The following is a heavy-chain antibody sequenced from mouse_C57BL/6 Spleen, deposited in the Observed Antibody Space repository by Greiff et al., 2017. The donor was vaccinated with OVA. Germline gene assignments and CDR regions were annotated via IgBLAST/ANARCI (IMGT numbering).Heavy chain of an antibody. CDR2: IDPSDSET. CDR1: GYTFTSYW. CDR3: ARYGNYYFDY. V-gene: IGHV1-52*01. D-gene: IGHD2-1*01. J-gene: IGHJ2*01. Sequence: VQLQQPGAVLVRPGSSVKLSCKASGYTFTSYWMHWVKQRPIQGLEWIGNIDPSDSETHYNQKFKDKATLTVDKSSSTAYMQLSSLTSEDSAVYYCARYGNYYFDYWGQGTTLTVSS.